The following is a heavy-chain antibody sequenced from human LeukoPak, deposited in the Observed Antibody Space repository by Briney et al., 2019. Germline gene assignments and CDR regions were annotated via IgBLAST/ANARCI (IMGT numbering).Heavy chain of an antibody. D-gene: IGHD6-13*01. CDR2: ISASGGST. V-gene: IGHV3-23*01. J-gene: IGHJ4*02. Sequence: PGGSLRLSCAASGFTFSTHAVSWVRQAPGKGLEWVSDISASGGSTYHADSVKGRFTVSRDNSKNTLYLQMSSLRADDTAVYYCAKGPRQQLVTRFDNWGQGTLVTVSS. CDR1: GFTFSTHA. CDR3: AKGPRQQLVTRFDN.